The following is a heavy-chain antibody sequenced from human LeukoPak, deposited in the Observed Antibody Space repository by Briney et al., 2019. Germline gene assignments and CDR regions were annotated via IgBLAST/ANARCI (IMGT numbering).Heavy chain of an antibody. V-gene: IGHV3-15*07. CDR2: IKSKAYGGTT. Sequence: GGSLRLSCAASGFTFSNAWMNWVRQAPGKGLEWVGRIKSKAYGGTTDYAAPVKGRFTISRDDSKNTLYLQMSSLKTEDTAVYYCTTGKTDDYYFDYWGQGTLVTVSS. D-gene: IGHD1-1*01. CDR3: TTGKTDDYYFDY. CDR1: GFTFSNAW. J-gene: IGHJ4*02.